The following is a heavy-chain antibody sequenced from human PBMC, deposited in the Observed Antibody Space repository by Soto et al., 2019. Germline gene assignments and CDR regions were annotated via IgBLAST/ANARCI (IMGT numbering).Heavy chain of an antibody. J-gene: IGHJ4*02. Sequence: QVQLQESGPGLVKPSQTLSLTCTVSGGSISSGDYYWSWIRQPPGKGLEWIGYIYYSGSTYYNPSLKSRVTISVDTSKNQFSLKLSSVTAADTAVYYCARTEYSSSSVTYYFEYWGQGTLVTVSS. D-gene: IGHD6-6*01. V-gene: IGHV4-30-4*01. CDR2: IYYSGST. CDR1: GGSISSGDYY. CDR3: ARTEYSSSSVTYYFEY.